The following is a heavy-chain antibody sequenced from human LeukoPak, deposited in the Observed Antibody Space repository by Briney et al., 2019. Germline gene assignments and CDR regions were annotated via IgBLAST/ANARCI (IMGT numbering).Heavy chain of an antibody. CDR2: IYYSGST. J-gene: IGHJ6*03. CDR1: GGSISSSSYY. V-gene: IGHV4-39*07. Sequence: SETLSLTCTVSGGSISSSSYYWGWIRQPPGKGLEWIGSIYYSGSTYYNPSLKSRVTISVDTSKNQFSLKLSSVTAADTAVYYCARAGDQQSYYYYYMDVWGKGTTVTVSS. CDR3: ARAGDQQSYYYYYMDV. D-gene: IGHD1/OR15-1a*01.